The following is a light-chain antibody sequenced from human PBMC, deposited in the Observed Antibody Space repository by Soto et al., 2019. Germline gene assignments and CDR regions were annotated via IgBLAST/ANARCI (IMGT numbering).Light chain of an antibody. CDR1: QSVSSN. J-gene: IGKJ2*01. V-gene: IGKV3-15*01. CDR2: GAS. CDR3: QQYNNWPPEYI. Sequence: EIVMTQSPATLSVSPGERATLSCRASQSVSSNLAWYQQKPGQAPRLLIYGASTRATGIPARFSGSGSGTEFTRTVSSLQSEDFAVYYCQQYNNWPPEYIFGQGTELEIK.